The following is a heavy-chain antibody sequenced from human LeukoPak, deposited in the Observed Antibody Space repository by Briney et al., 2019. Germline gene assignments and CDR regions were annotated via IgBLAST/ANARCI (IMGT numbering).Heavy chain of an antibody. V-gene: IGHV1-18*01. CDR3: ARGSPKRAVAGTFDY. Sequence: EASVKVSCKASGYTFTSYGISWVRQAPGQGLEWMGWISAYNSNTNYAQKLQGRVTMTTDTSTSTAYMELRSLRSDDTAVYYCARGSPKRAVAGTFDYWGQGTLVTVSS. CDR2: ISAYNSNT. J-gene: IGHJ4*02. CDR1: GYTFTSYG. D-gene: IGHD6-19*01.